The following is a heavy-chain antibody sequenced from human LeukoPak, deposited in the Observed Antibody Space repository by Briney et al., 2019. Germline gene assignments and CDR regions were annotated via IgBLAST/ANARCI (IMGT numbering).Heavy chain of an antibody. CDR2: ITGSGGST. CDR3: ARGAGFDYDSSGYVN. J-gene: IGHJ4*02. V-gene: IGHV3-23*01. CDR1: GFTFDNFA. Sequence: GGSLRLSCAPSGFTFDNFAMTWVRQAPGKGLEWVSEITGSGGSTYYADSVKGRFTISRDNAKNSLYLQMNSLRAEDTAVYYCARGAGFDYDSSGYVNWGQGTLVTVSP. D-gene: IGHD3-22*01.